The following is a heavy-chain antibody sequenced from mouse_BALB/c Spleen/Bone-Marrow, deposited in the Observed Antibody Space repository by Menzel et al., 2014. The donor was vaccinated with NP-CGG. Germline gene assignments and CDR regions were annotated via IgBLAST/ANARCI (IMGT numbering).Heavy chain of an antibody. CDR3: ARYDGPAWFAY. CDR2: INPSNGRT. V-gene: IGHV1S81*02. Sequence: VQLQQSGAELVKPGASVRLSCKASGYSFTTYWIHWVKQRPGQGLEWIGEINPSNGRTNYNEKFKSKATLTVDKSSSTAYMQLSSLTSEDSAVHYCARYDGPAWFAYWGQGTLVTVSA. CDR1: GYSFTTYW. J-gene: IGHJ3*01. D-gene: IGHD2-3*01.